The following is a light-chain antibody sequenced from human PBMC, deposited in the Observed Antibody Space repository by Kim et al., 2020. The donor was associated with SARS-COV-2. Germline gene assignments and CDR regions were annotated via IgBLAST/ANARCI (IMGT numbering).Light chain of an antibody. CDR1: SSDIGRFDY. V-gene: IGLV2-14*03. Sequence: GQSITISCSGTSSDIGRFDYVSWYQQHPGKAPKLLIYDVAKRPSGLSNRFSGSKSGNTASLTISGLQPEDEADYYCSSYSSSTTLLFGGGTQLTVL. CDR3: SSYSSSTTLL. CDR2: DVA. J-gene: IGLJ2*01.